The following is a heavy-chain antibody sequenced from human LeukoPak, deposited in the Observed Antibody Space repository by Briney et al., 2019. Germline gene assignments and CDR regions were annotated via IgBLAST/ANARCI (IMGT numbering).Heavy chain of an antibody. J-gene: IGHJ4*02. D-gene: IGHD1-14*01. CDR2: FSSKRNST. V-gene: IGHV3-21*04. CDR3: AREPSY. CDR1: GFTFSSYS. Sequence: GGSLRLSCTASGFTFSSYSMNWVRQAPGKGLEWVSSFSSKRNSTHYADSVKGRFTISRDTSKNTLYLQMNSLRADDTALYYCAREPSYWGQGTLVTVSS.